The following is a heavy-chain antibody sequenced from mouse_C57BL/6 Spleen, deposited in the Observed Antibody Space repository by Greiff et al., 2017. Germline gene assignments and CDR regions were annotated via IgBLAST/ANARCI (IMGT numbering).Heavy chain of an antibody. CDR1: GYTFTSYW. V-gene: IGHV1-55*01. D-gene: IGHD2-5*01. CDR2: IYPGSGST. J-gene: IGHJ2*01. CDR3: VYSNYHFDY. Sequence: QAQLQQPGAELVKPGASVKMSCKASGYTFTSYWITWVKQRPGQGLEWIGDIYPGSGSTNYNEKFKSKATQTVDTSSSTAYMQLSSLTSEDSAVYYCVYSNYHFDYWGQGTTLTVSS.